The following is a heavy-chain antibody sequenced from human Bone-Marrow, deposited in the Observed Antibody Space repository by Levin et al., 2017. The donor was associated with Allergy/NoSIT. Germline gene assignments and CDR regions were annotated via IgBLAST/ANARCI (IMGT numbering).Heavy chain of an antibody. CDR2: ISSDSSDL. V-gene: IGHV3-21*01. J-gene: IGHJ3*01. Sequence: PGGSLRLSCIVSGFTFSDYSIYWVRQAPGKGLEWISSISSDSSDLYYADSVKGRFTISSDNATHSLNLQVSSLRAEDTAVYHCVRGIIGDVRVAHKEAFDVWGQGTMVTVSS. D-gene: IGHD2/OR15-2a*01. CDR1: GFTFSDYS. CDR3: VRGIIGDVRVAHKEAFDV.